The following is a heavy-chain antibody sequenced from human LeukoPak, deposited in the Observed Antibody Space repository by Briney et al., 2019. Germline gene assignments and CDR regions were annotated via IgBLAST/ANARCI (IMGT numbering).Heavy chain of an antibody. CDR2: ISSSGSTI. J-gene: IGHJ5*02. Sequence: PGTSLRLSCAASGFTFSSYGMNWVRQAPGKGLEWVSYISSSGSTIYYADSVKGRFTISRDNAKNSLYLQMNSLRAEDTSVYYCARDTNGDGWFDPWGQGTLVTVSS. V-gene: IGHV3-48*04. CDR3: ARDTNGDGWFDP. CDR1: GFTFSSYG. D-gene: IGHD4-17*01.